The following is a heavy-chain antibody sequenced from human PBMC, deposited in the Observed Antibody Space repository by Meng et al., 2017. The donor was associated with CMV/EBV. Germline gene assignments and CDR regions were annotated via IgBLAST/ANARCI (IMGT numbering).Heavy chain of an antibody. V-gene: IGHV4-34*01. Sequence: QLELQQGGAGLLKPSETLSLTCAVYGGCFSGYYWSWIRQPPGKGLEWIGEINHSGSTNYNPSLKSRVTISVDTSKNQFSLKLSSVTAADTAVYYCARESMVRGEDWGQGTLVTVSS. CDR2: INHSGST. D-gene: IGHD3-10*01. CDR1: GGCFSGYY. J-gene: IGHJ4*02. CDR3: ARESMVRGED.